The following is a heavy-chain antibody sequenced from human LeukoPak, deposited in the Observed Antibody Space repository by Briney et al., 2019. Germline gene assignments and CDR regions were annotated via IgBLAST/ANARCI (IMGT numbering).Heavy chain of an antibody. CDR1: GGSFSGYY. D-gene: IGHD6-6*01. J-gene: IGHJ6*03. CDR3: ARRFGSSSYYYYMDV. Sequence: PSETLSLTCAVYGGSFSGYYWSWIRQPPGKGLEWIGEINHSGSTNYNPSLKSRVTISVDTSKNQFSLKLSSVTAADTAVYYCARRFGSSSYYYYMDVWGKGTTVTVSS. V-gene: IGHV4-34*01. CDR2: INHSGST.